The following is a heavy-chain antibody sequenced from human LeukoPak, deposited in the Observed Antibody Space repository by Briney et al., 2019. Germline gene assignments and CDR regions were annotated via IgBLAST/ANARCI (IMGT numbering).Heavy chain of an antibody. Sequence: SETLSLTCTVSGGTISRYFWSWIRQPPGKGLEWIAYIDYSGSTNYNPSLKSRLTISLDASKNQFSLKLSSVTAADTAVYYCATMVQGVHTYFGSWGQGNLVAVSS. CDR3: ATMVQGVHTYFGS. D-gene: IGHD3-10*01. CDR1: GGTISRYF. V-gene: IGHV4-59*01. CDR2: IDYSGST. J-gene: IGHJ4*02.